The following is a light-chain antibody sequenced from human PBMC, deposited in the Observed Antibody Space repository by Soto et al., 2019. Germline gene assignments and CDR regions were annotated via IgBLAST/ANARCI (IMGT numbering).Light chain of an antibody. CDR3: QQSYLTWT. Sequence: DIQVTQSPSSLPASVGDSVTITCRTSQTIGTFLNWYQQKPGKVPKLLISSASSLHAGVPSRFSASGYGTDFTLTISSLQPEDVAAYYCQQSYLTWTFGQGTKVE. J-gene: IGKJ1*01. CDR1: QTIGTF. V-gene: IGKV1-39*01. CDR2: SAS.